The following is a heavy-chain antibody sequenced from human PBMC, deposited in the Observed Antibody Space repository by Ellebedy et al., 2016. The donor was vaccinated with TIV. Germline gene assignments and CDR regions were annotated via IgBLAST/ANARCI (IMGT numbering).Heavy chain of an antibody. CDR2: IIPIFGTA. J-gene: IGHJ5*02. V-gene: IGHV1-69*13. CDR3: ARGHSSGSYSAGDWFDP. D-gene: IGHD3-10*01. CDR1: GGTFSSYA. Sequence: AASVKVSCKASGGTFSSYAISWVRQAPGQGLEWMGGIIPIFGTANYAQKFQGRVTITADESTSTAYMELSSLRSEDTAVYYCARGHSSGSYSAGDWFDPWGQGTLVTVSS.